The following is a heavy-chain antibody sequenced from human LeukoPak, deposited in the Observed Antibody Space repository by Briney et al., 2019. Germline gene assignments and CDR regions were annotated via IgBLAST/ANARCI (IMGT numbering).Heavy chain of an antibody. Sequence: PSETLSLTCTVSGGSISSSSYYWGWIRQPPGQGLEWIGSIYYSGSTYYNPSLKSRVTISVDTSKNQFSLKLSSVTAADTAVYYCARDQSITMVRGVIITLDGMDVWGQGTTVTVSS. CDR1: GGSISSSSYY. D-gene: IGHD3-10*01. J-gene: IGHJ6*02. V-gene: IGHV4-39*02. CDR2: IYYSGST. CDR3: ARDQSITMVRGVIITLDGMDV.